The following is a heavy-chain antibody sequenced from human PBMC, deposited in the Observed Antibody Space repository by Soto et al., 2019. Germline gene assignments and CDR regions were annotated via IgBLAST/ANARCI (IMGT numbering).Heavy chain of an antibody. Sequence: LRLSCAASGFTFSSYWMHWVRQAPGKGLVWVSRINSDGSSTSYADSVKGRFTISRDNAKNTLYLQMNSLRAEDTAVYYCARVEQLAYYGMDVWGQGTTVTVSS. V-gene: IGHV3-74*01. D-gene: IGHD6-6*01. CDR1: GFTFSSYW. J-gene: IGHJ6*02. CDR2: INSDGSST. CDR3: ARVEQLAYYGMDV.